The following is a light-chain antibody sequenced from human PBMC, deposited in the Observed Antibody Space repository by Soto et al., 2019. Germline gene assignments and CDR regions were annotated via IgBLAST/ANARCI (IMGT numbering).Light chain of an antibody. CDR1: QSISTY. CDR2: SAS. J-gene: IGKJ1*01. V-gene: IGKV1-39*01. CDR3: QQSYTSPPWT. Sequence: DIQITHSPSSLSASSGDRVTISCRAAQSISTYLNWYQQKPGTAPRLLIYSASSVKTGVPPRFSGSGSGRDFTLTISSLRPEDIATYFCQQSYTSPPWTFGQGTKVDIK.